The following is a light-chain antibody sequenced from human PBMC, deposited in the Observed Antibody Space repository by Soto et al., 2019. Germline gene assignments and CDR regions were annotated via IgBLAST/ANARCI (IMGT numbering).Light chain of an antibody. CDR2: GAS. CDR3: QQYDNWPST. CDR1: QSVSSN. Sequence: EIVMTQSPATLSVSPGERATLSCRASQSVSSNLAWYQQKPGQAPRLLIYGASTSATGIPARFSGSGSGTEFTLSISSLQSEDFAVYSCQQYDNWPSTFGQGTKVEIK. J-gene: IGKJ1*01. V-gene: IGKV3-15*01.